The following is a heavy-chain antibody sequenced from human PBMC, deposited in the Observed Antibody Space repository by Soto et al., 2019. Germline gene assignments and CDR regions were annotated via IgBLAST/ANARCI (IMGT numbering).Heavy chain of an antibody. D-gene: IGHD5-18*01. Sequence: EVQLLESGGGLVQPGGSLRLSCEASGFIFSYFSMNWVRQAPGKGLEWVSYISTSSSPIYYADSVKGRFTISRDNAKNLLYLQMNSLRAEDTAVYYCASGGYGSLGDYWGQGTLVTVSS. CDR2: ISTSSSPI. CDR1: GFIFSYFS. J-gene: IGHJ4*02. V-gene: IGHV3-48*01. CDR3: ASGGYGSLGDY.